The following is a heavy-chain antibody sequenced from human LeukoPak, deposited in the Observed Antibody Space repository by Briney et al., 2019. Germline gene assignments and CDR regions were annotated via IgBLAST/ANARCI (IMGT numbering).Heavy chain of an antibody. Sequence: PSETLSLTCTVSGGSISSYYWSWIRQPPGKGLEWIRYIYYSGSTNYNPSLKSRVTISVDTSKNQFSLKLSSVTAADTAVYYCARHYYDFWSDYYYYYGMDVWGQGTTVTVSS. CDR3: ARHYYDFWSDYYYYYGMDV. CDR1: GGSISSYY. CDR2: IYYSGST. J-gene: IGHJ6*02. V-gene: IGHV4-59*08. D-gene: IGHD3-3*01.